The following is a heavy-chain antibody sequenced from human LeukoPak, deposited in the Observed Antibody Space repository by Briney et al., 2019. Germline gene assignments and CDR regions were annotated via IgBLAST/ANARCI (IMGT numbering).Heavy chain of an antibody. J-gene: IGHJ4*02. Sequence: GGSLRLSCAASGFTFGSYAMSWVRQAPGKGLEWVSAISGSGGSTYYADSVKGRFTISRDNSKNTLYLQMNSLKTEDTAVYYCTTEGGAARPQFDCWGQGTLVTVSS. CDR1: GFTFGSYA. D-gene: IGHD6-6*01. V-gene: IGHV3-23*01. CDR3: TTEGGAARPQFDC. CDR2: ISGSGGST.